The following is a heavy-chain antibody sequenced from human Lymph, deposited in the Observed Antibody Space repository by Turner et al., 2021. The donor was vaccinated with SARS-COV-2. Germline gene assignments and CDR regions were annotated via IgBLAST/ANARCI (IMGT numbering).Heavy chain of an antibody. J-gene: IGHJ6*02. CDR1: GGTFSSYA. CDR3: ARVVGGFGELGYYYYYGMDV. D-gene: IGHD3-10*01. V-gene: IGHV1-69*10. Sequence: QVQLVQSGAEVKKPGSSVKVSCKASGGTFSSYAISWVRQAPGQGLEWMGGFTPILLKATYEKKFQGRVTITADKSTSTAYRELSSLRSEDTAVFYWARVVGGFGELGYYYYYGMDVWGQGTTVTVSS. CDR2: FTPILLKA.